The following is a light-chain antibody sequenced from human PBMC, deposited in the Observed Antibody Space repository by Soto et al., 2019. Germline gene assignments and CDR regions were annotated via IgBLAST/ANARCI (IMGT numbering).Light chain of an antibody. CDR2: KAS. Sequence: DIQMTQSPSTPSASVGDRVTITCRASQSISSWLAWYQQKPGKAPKRLIYKASSLESGGPSRFRGSGSVTEFNLSISSLQPYNFAPYYCQHYNNYAPRAFSQAAKVESK. J-gene: IGKJ1*01. CDR3: QHYNNYAPRA. CDR1: QSISSW. V-gene: IGKV1-5*03.